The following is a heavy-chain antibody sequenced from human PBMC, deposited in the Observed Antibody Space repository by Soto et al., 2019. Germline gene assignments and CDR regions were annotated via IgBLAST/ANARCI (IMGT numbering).Heavy chain of an antibody. Sequence: PSETLSLTCSVSSASLSSSTYYWSWIRQPPGRGPEWIGSIYYSGNTYYKPSLKSRVSISIDTSRNQFSLKLTSVTAADTAVYYCARQGGNKLDYWGQGTPVTSPQ. J-gene: IGHJ4*02. D-gene: IGHD3-16*01. CDR3: ARQGGNKLDY. CDR1: SASLSSSTYY. CDR2: IYYSGNT. V-gene: IGHV4-39*01.